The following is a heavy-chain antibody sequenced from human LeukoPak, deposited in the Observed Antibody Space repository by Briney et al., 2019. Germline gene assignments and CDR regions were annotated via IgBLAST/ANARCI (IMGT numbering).Heavy chain of an antibody. V-gene: IGHV4-59*01. Sequence: SETLSLTCTVSGGSISSYYWSWIRQPPGKGLEWIGYIYYSGSTNYNPSLKSRVTISVDTSKNQFSLKLSSVTAADTAVYYCARDERELGLDYWGQGTLVTVSS. CDR1: GGSISSYY. J-gene: IGHJ4*02. CDR2: IYYSGST. CDR3: ARDERELGLDY. D-gene: IGHD1-26*01.